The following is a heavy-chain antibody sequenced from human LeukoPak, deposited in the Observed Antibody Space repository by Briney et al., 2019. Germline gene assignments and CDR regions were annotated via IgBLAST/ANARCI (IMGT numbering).Heavy chain of an antibody. J-gene: IGHJ4*02. CDR3: ARDRATGLTSE. Sequence: GGSLRLSCAASGFTFSSYGMSWVRQAPGKGLEWVSAISGSGGSTYYADSVKGRFTISRDNSKNTLYLQMNSLRAEDTAVYYCARDRATGLTSEWGQGTLVTVSS. CDR2: ISGSGGST. V-gene: IGHV3-23*01. CDR1: GFTFSSYG. D-gene: IGHD1-14*01.